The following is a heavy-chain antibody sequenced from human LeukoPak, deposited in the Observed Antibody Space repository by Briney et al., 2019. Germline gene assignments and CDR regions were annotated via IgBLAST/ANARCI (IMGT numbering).Heavy chain of an antibody. Sequence: GASVKVSCKASGGTFSSYAISWVRQAPGQGLEWMGGIIPIFGTANYAQKFQGRVTITADKSTSTAYMELSSLRSEETAVYYCAGAQWLGFDYWGQGTMVTVSS. CDR3: AGAQWLGFDY. CDR2: IIPIFGTA. D-gene: IGHD6-19*01. V-gene: IGHV1-69*06. CDR1: GGTFSSYA. J-gene: IGHJ4*02.